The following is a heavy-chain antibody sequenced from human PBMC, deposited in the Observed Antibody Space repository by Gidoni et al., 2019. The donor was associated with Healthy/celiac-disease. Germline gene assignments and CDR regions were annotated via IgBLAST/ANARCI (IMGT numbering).Heavy chain of an antibody. Sequence: QVQLQLWGAGLLKPSETLSLTCAVYGGSFSGYYWSWIRQPPGKGLEWIGEINHSGSTNYTPSLKSRVTISVDTSKNQFSLKLSSVTAADTAVYYCARGRPRYCSSTSCLRDWYFDLWGRGTLVTVSS. V-gene: IGHV4-34*01. CDR1: GGSFSGYY. CDR2: INHSGST. CDR3: ARGRPRYCSSTSCLRDWYFDL. D-gene: IGHD2-2*01. J-gene: IGHJ2*01.